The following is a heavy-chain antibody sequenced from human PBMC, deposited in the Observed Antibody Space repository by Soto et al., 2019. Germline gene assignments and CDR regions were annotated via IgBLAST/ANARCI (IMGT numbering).Heavy chain of an antibody. J-gene: IGHJ6*02. D-gene: IGHD6-19*01. CDR1: GYTFTGYY. CDR3: ARDYGALSSGWYGPQGYYYYGMDV. V-gene: IGHV1-2*02. Sequence: ALVKVSCKASGYTFTGYYMHWVRQAPGQGLEWMGWINPNSGGTNYAQKFQGRVTMTRDTSISTAYMELSRLRSDDTAVYYCARDYGALSSGWYGPQGYYYYGMDVWGQGTTVTVSS. CDR2: INPNSGGT.